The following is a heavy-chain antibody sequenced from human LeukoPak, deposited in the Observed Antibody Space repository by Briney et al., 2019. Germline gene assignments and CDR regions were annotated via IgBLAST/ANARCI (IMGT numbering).Heavy chain of an antibody. CDR1: GGSISGYY. CDR2: IYYSGST. V-gene: IGHV4-59*01. J-gene: IGHJ4*02. Sequence: PSETLSLTCTVSGGSISGYYWSWIRQPPGKGLEWIGYIYYSGSTNYNPSLKSRVTISVDTSKSQFFLKLSSVTAADTAVYYCARAGRAAAGYFDYWGQGTLVTVSS. D-gene: IGHD6-13*01. CDR3: ARAGRAAAGYFDY.